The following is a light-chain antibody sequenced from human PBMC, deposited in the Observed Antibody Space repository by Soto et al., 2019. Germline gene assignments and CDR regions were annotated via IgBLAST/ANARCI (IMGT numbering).Light chain of an antibody. Sequence: QSALTQPASVSGSPGQSITISCTGTSSDVGGYHYVSWYQQHPGKAPKLMIYEVSNRPSGVSNRFSGSKSGNTASLTISGRQAEDEADYYCSSYTISSTWVFGGGTKLTVL. V-gene: IGLV2-14*01. CDR3: SSYTISSTWV. J-gene: IGLJ3*02. CDR2: EVS. CDR1: SSDVGGYHY.